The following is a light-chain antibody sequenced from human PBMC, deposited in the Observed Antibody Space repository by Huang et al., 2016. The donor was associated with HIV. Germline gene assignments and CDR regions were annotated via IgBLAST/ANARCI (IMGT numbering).Light chain of an antibody. V-gene: IGKV1-39*01. Sequence: DIQMTQSPSSLSASVGDRVTITCRASQSIAKFLNWYQQKPGKAPKLLIFAASSLQSGGPSTFSGSGSGTDFTLTISSLQPEDFATYYCQQSYSAPITFGPGTKLDVK. CDR2: AAS. CDR3: QQSYSAPIT. CDR1: QSIAKF. J-gene: IGKJ3*01.